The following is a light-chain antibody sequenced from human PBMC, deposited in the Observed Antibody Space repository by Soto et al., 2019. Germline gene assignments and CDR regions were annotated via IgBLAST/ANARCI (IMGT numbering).Light chain of an antibody. CDR1: QSVRSSY. CDR3: QQYGSSPPMYT. J-gene: IGKJ2*01. V-gene: IGKV3-20*01. CDR2: GAS. Sequence: EIVLTQSPGTLSLSPGERATRSCRASQSVRSSYLAWYQQTPGQAPRLRIYGASSRATGIPDRFSGRGSGTDFTLTISRLAAEAVAGYYCQQYGSSPPMYTFGQGTKLEIK.